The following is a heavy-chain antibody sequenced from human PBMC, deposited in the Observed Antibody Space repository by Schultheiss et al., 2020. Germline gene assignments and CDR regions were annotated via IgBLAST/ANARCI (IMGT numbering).Heavy chain of an antibody. Sequence: GESLKISCKASGYTFTSYDINWVRQATGQGLEWMGWMNPNSGNTGYAQKFQGRVTMTRNTSISTAYMELSSLRSEDTAVYYCARDRGYSYGSAFDIWGQGTMVNVSS. CDR2: MNPNSGNT. V-gene: IGHV1-8*01. CDR3: ARDRGYSYGSAFDI. J-gene: IGHJ3*02. CDR1: GYTFTSYD. D-gene: IGHD5-18*01.